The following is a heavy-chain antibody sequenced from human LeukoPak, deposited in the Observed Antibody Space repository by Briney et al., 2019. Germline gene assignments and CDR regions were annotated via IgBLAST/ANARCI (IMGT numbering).Heavy chain of an antibody. CDR3: ATETIGRHYDY. D-gene: IGHD1-14*01. CDR1: GFTFSSCG. CDR2: IGPTGTDS. Sequence: GGSLRLSCAASGFTFSSCGFNWVRRAPGKGLEWVSSIGPTGTDSYYADSVRGRFTISRDNAKNSMYLQMDSLRDEDTAVYYCATETIGRHYDYWGQGTLLTVSS. V-gene: IGHV3-21*01. J-gene: IGHJ4*02.